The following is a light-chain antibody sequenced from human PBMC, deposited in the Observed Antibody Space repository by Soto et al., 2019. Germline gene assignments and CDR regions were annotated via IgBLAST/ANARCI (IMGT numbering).Light chain of an antibody. Sequence: EIVMTQSPATLSVSPGERATLSCRASQGVSSNLAWYQQKPGQAPRLLIYGASTRATGIPARFSGSGSGTEFTLTISSLQSEDFAVYYCQQSNNWPPVTFGGGTKVEIK. CDR2: GAS. CDR3: QQSNNWPPVT. J-gene: IGKJ4*01. V-gene: IGKV3-15*01. CDR1: QGVSSN.